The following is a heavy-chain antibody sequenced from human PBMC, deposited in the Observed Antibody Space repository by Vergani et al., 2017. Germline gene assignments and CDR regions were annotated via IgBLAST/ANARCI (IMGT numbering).Heavy chain of an antibody. Sequence: EVQLVQSGAEVKKPGASLKISCTFSGYSFTDYWIAWVRQMPGKGLEWMGIIYPGDSDTRYSPSFQGQVTISVDKSISTACLQWSSLKASDTAMYYYARPLACSGGSCYSGLGYWGQGTLVTVSS. CDR2: IYPGDSDT. CDR1: GYSFTDYW. V-gene: IGHV5-51*01. J-gene: IGHJ4*02. D-gene: IGHD2-15*01. CDR3: ARPLACSGGSCYSGLGY.